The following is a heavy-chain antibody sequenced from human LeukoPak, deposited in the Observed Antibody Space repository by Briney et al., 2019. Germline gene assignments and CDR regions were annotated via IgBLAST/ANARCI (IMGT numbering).Heavy chain of an antibody. D-gene: IGHD2-21*02. Sequence: ASVKVSCKASGYTFTGYYMHWVRQAPGQGLEWMGWISAYNGNTNYAQKLQGRVTMTTDTSTSTAYMELRSLRSDDTAVYYCARAYVTASFDPWGQGTLVTVSS. J-gene: IGHJ5*02. V-gene: IGHV1-18*04. CDR2: ISAYNGNT. CDR1: GYTFTGYY. CDR3: ARAYVTASFDP.